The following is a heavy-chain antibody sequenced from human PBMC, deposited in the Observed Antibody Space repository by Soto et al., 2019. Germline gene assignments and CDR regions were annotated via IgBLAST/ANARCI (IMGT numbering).Heavy chain of an antibody. CDR1: GYTFTSYG. V-gene: IGHV1-18*01. Sequence: QVQLVQSGAEVKKPGASVKVSCKASGYTFTSYGLSWVRQAPGQGLEWMGWITAYNGNTNYAQKLQGRVTMTTDTSTSTAYMELRSLRSXXXAXYYCARDYGDYGFFDYWGQGTLVTVSS. CDR2: ITAYNGNT. J-gene: IGHJ4*02. D-gene: IGHD4-17*01. CDR3: ARDYGDYGFFDY.